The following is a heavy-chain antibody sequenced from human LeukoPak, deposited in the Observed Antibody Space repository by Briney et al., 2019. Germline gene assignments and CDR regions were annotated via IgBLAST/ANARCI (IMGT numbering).Heavy chain of an antibody. Sequence: KPGGSLRLSCAASGFTFSSYSMTWVRQAPGKGLEWVSSISSSSSYIYYADSVKGRFTISRDNAKNSLYLQMNSLRAEDTAVYYCARDTPRPYCSSTSCYLFSYAGVGAFDIWGQGTMVTVSS. D-gene: IGHD2-2*01. J-gene: IGHJ3*02. CDR3: ARDTPRPYCSSTSCYLFSYAGVGAFDI. V-gene: IGHV3-21*01. CDR2: ISSSSSYI. CDR1: GFTFSSYS.